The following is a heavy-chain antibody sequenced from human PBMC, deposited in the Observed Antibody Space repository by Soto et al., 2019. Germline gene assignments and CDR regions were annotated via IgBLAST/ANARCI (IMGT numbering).Heavy chain of an antibody. CDR2: IIPIFGTA. V-gene: IGHV1-69*13. D-gene: IGHD2-2*01. CDR1: GGTFSSYA. J-gene: IGHJ6*02. Sequence: ASVKVSCKASGGTFSSYAISWVRQAPGQGLEWMGGIIPIFGTANYAQKFQGRVTITADESTSTAYMELSSLRSEDTAVYYCARPDIVVVPAAYYYYGMDVWGQGTTVTVSS. CDR3: ARPDIVVVPAAYYYYGMDV.